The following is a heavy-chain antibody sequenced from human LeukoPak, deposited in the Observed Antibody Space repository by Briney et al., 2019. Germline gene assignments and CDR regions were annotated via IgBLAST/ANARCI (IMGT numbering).Heavy chain of an antibody. Sequence: QPGRSLRLSCAASGFTFSSHAMHWVRQAPGKGLDWVAVIQYDGSTKYYADSVKGRFTISRDNSKNTLYLQMNSLRAEDTAVYYCARDRSTGANYFDYWGQGTLVTVSS. J-gene: IGHJ4*02. CDR2: IQYDGSTK. CDR3: ARDRSTGANYFDY. D-gene: IGHD2-2*01. CDR1: GFTFSSHA. V-gene: IGHV3-30-3*01.